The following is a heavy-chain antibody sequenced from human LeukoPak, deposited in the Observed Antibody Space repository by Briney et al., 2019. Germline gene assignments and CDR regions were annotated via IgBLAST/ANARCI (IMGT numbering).Heavy chain of an antibody. CDR2: IYSGGST. D-gene: IGHD6-19*01. CDR1: GFTVSSNY. CDR3: ARDSSGWYRGGFDY. Sequence: GGSLRLSCAASGFTVSSNYMSWVRQAPGKGLEWVSVIYSGGSTYYADSVKGRFTISRDNSKNTLYLQMNSLRAEDTAVYYCARDSSGWYRGGFDYWGQGTLVTVSS. J-gene: IGHJ4*02. V-gene: IGHV3-53*01.